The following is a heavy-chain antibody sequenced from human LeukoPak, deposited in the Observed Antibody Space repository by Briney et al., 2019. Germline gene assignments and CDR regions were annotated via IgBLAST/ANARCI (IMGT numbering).Heavy chain of an antibody. CDR3: ARGQVTTVTGLAAFDI. J-gene: IGHJ3*02. CDR1: GYSISSAYY. V-gene: IGHV4-61*01. D-gene: IGHD4-17*01. CDR2: IYYSGST. Sequence: SETLSLTCTVSGYSISSAYYWGWIRQPPGKGLEWIGYIYYSGSTNYNPSLKSRVTISVDTSKNQFSLKLSSVTAADTAVYYCARGQVTTVTGLAAFDIWGQGTMVTVSS.